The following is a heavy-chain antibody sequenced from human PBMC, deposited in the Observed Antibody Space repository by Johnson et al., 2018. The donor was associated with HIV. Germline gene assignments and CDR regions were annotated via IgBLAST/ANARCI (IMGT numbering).Heavy chain of an antibody. CDR2: IYSGGST. J-gene: IGHJ3*02. Sequence: EVQLVESGGGLVQPGGSLRLSCAASGFTFSSYDMHWVRQAPGKGLEWVSVIYSGGSTYYADSLKGRFTISRDNSKNTLYLQMNSLRAEETAVYYCARKKATVFSTTSTNYAFDIWGQGTMVTVSS. D-gene: IGHD1-1*01. V-gene: IGHV3-66*01. CDR3: ARKKATVFSTTSTNYAFDI. CDR1: GFTFSSYD.